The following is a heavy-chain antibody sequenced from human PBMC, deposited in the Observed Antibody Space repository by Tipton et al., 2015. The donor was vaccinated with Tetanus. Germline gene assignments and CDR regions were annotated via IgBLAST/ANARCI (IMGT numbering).Heavy chain of an antibody. J-gene: IGHJ4*02. CDR3: ARGLPREPSYLDY. CDR2: IYYTALT. Sequence: LRLSCSVSGASINAGGYLWTWVRHHPGKGLEWIGNIYYTALTSYSPSLNSRVRIAVDTSKNQFSLSLTSVTAADPALYFCARGLPREPSYLDYWGQGKQVTVSS. CDR1: GASINAGGYL. V-gene: IGHV4-31*03. D-gene: IGHD1-26*01.